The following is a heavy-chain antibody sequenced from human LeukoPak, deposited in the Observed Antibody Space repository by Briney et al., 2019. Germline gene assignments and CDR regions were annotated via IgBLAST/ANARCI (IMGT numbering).Heavy chain of an antibody. V-gene: IGHV1-46*01. Sequence: AAVKVSCKASGYTFTFYYIHWVRQAPGQGLEWMGKIHHSGGSRSYPQRFRGRVAMTRDTSTSTVYMELSSLGSEDTAVYFCARSSTVTVARWHFDLWGRGTLVTVSS. D-gene: IGHD4-17*01. CDR2: IHHSGGSR. CDR3: ARSSTVTVARWHFDL. J-gene: IGHJ2*01. CDR1: GYTFTFYY.